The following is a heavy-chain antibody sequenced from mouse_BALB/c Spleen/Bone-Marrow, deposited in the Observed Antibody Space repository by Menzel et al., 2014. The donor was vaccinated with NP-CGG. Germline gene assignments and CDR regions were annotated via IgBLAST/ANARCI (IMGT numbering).Heavy chain of an antibody. CDR3: TRHGEVRRFYYALDY. CDR2: ISNGGGST. V-gene: IGHV5-12-2*01. Sequence: EVKVVESGGDLVQPGGSLKLSCTASGFTFSSYSMSWVRQTPEKRLEWVAYISNGGGSTYYPDAVKGRFTISRDNAKNSLYLQMSSLKSEDTAMYYCTRHGEVRRFYYALDYWGQGTSVTVSS. D-gene: IGHD2-14*01. CDR1: GFTFSSYS. J-gene: IGHJ4*01.